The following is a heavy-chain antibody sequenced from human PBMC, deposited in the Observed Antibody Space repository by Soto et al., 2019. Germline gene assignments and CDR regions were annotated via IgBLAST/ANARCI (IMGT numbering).Heavy chain of an antibody. J-gene: IGHJ4*02. D-gene: IGHD5-18*01. CDR1: GFPFSNYY. Sequence: QVQLVESGGGLVKPGGSLRLSCAASGFPFSNYYMTWIRQAPGKGLEWLSYIGTSANTIYYADSVRGRFTISRDNAKYSLYLQMDNLRAEDTAVYYCARDHVDGYSYGSFGYWGQGALVSVSS. V-gene: IGHV3-11*01. CDR3: ARDHVDGYSYGSFGY. CDR2: IGTSANTI.